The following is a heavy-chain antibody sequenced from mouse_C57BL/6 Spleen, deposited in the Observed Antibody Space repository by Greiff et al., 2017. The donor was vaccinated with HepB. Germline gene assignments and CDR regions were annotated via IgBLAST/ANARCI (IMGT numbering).Heavy chain of an antibody. J-gene: IGHJ2*01. D-gene: IGHD1-1*01. V-gene: IGHV5-17*01. CDR3: ARQDYGSSCEDYFDY. CDR2: ISSGSSTI. CDR1: GFTFSDYG. Sequence: EVKLVESGGGLVKPGGSLKLSCAASGFTFSDYGMHWVRQAPEKGLEWVAYISSGSSTIYYADTVKGRFTISRDNAKNTLFLQMNSRRYEDTAMYYCARQDYGSSCEDYFDYWGQGTTLTVSS.